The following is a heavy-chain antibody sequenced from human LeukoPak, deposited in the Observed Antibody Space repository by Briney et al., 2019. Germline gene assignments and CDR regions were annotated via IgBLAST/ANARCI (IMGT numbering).Heavy chain of an antibody. CDR1: GFTFTDHY. Sequence: VSVKVSCKSSGFTFTDHYIHWVRQGPGQGLEWMGYIGPHSTFTSSPQEFQGRVTMTRDASMSTAYMELTRLTSDDTAVYYCVREGEGPLSKDFDYWGQGTLVTVSS. D-gene: IGHD2/OR15-2a*01. J-gene: IGHJ4*02. V-gene: IGHV1-2*02. CDR3: VREGEGPLSKDFDY. CDR2: IGPHSTFT.